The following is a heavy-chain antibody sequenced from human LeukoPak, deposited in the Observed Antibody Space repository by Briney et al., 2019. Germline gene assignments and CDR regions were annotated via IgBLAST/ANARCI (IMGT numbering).Heavy chain of an antibody. CDR3: ARHLNYHLDY. Sequence: GGSLRLSCAASGFTFSTYWMHWVRQAPGKGLVWVSRISSDGSITSYADSVKGRFTISRDNAKNTLYLQMNSLRAEDAAVYYCARHLNYHLDYWGQGTLVTVSS. CDR2: ISSDGSIT. D-gene: IGHD3-10*01. CDR1: GFTFSTYW. V-gene: IGHV3-74*01. J-gene: IGHJ4*02.